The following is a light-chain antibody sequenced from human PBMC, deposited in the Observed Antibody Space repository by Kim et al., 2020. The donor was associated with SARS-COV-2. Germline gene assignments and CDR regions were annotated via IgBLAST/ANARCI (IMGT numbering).Light chain of an antibody. V-gene: IGLV10-54*04. Sequence: RQPATLTCTGDNNNVGNQGAVGLQQHQGHPPKLLSYRNNNRPSGISERFSASRSGNTASLTITGLQPEDEADYYCSAWASSLSAWVFGGGTQLTVL. CDR1: NNNVGNQG. CDR2: RNN. J-gene: IGLJ3*02. CDR3: SAWASSLSAWV.